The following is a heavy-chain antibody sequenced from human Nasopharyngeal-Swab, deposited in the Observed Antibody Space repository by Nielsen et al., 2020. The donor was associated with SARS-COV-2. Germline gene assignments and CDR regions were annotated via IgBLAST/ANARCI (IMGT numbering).Heavy chain of an antibody. D-gene: IGHD6-19*01. CDR1: GGTFSSYA. CDR2: IIPIFGTA. J-gene: IGHJ3*02. Sequence: SVKVSCKASGGTFSSYAISWVRQAPGQGLEWMGGIIPIFGTANYAQKFQGRVTITADESTSTAYMELSSLRSEDTAVYYCARIPTAVAGPQEDDAFDIWGQGTMVTVSS. CDR3: ARIPTAVAGPQEDDAFDI. V-gene: IGHV1-69*13.